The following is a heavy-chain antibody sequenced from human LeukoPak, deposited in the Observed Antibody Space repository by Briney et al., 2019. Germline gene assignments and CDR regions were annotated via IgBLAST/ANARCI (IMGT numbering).Heavy chain of an antibody. J-gene: IGHJ6*04. CDR3: AGGFLRSTMVRGVKNYYYGMDV. Sequence: SETLSLTCAVYGGSFSGYYWSWIRQPPGKGLEWIGEINHSGSTNYNPSLKSRVTISVDTSKNQFSLKLSSVTAADTAVYYCAGGFLRSTMVRGVKNYYYGMDVWGKGTTVTVSS. CDR1: GGSFSGYY. V-gene: IGHV4-34*01. CDR2: INHSGST. D-gene: IGHD3-10*01.